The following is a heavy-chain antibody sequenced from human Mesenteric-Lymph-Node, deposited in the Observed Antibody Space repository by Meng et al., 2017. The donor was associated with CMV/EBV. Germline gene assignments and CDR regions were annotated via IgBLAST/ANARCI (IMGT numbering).Heavy chain of an antibody. CDR3: AKDRSYDDAFDI. V-gene: IGHV3-21*04. Sequence: GESLKLSCAASGFTFSSYSMNWVRQAPGKGLEWVSSISSSSSYIYYADSVKGRFTISRDNSKNSLYLQMNSLRTEDTALYYCAKDRSYDDAFDIWGQGTMVTVSS. D-gene: IGHD1-26*01. CDR1: GFTFSSYS. J-gene: IGHJ3*02. CDR2: ISSSSSYI.